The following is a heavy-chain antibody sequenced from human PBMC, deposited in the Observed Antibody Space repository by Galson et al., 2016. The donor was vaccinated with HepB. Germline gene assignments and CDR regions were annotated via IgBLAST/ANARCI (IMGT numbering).Heavy chain of an antibody. V-gene: IGHV7-4-1*02. CDR3: ARDPTVRPLPHFDL. CDR1: GYSFTTHT. CDR2: INTNTGNP. J-gene: IGHJ5*02. D-gene: IGHD4-17*01. Sequence: SVKVSCKASGYSFTTHTMDWVRQAPGQGLGWMGWINTNTGNPTYAQGFTGRFVFSLDTSVSTAYLQISSLKAEDTAVYYCARDPTVRPLPHFDLWGQGTLVTVST.